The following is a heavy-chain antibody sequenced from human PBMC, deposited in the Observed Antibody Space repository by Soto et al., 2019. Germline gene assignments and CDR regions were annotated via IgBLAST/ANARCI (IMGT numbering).Heavy chain of an antibody. J-gene: IGHJ4*01. D-gene: IGHD6-6*01. CDR2: ISGSGGST. CDR3: AKDPRRYSSSMPSSDF. V-gene: IGHV3-23*01. CDR1: GFTFSSYA. Sequence: GGSLRLSCAASGFTFSSYAMSWVRQAPGKGLEWVSAISGSGGSTYYADSVKGRFTISRDNSKNTLYLQMNSLRAEDTAVYYCAKDPRRYSSSMPSSDFWGQGTMVTVSS.